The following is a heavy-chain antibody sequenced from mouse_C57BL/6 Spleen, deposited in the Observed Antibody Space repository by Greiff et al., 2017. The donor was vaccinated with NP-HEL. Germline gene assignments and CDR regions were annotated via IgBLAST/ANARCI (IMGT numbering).Heavy chain of an antibody. V-gene: IGHV1-55*01. Sequence: VQLQQPGAELVKPGASVKMSCKASGYTFTSYWITWVKQRPGQGLEWIGDIYPGSGSTNYNEKFKSKATLTVDTSSSTAYMQLSSLTSEDSAVYYCARSLDSAAYYFDYWGQGTTLTVSS. D-gene: IGHD3-2*02. J-gene: IGHJ2*01. CDR1: GYTFTSYW. CDR2: IYPGSGST. CDR3: ARSLDSAAYYFDY.